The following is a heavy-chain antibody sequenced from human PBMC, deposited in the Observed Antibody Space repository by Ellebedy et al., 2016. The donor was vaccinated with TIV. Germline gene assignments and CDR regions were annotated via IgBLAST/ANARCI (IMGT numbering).Heavy chain of an antibody. CDR1: GFTFSSYA. CDR3: TRPGRGYSYDY. J-gene: IGHJ4*02. D-gene: IGHD5-18*01. CDR2: IRSKANSYAT. V-gene: IGHV3-73*01. Sequence: GGSLRLXCAASGFTFSSYAMHWVRQASGKGLEWVGRIRSKANSYATAYAASVKGRFTISRDDSKNTAYLQMNSLKTEDTAVYYCTRPGRGYSYDYWGQGTLVTVSS.